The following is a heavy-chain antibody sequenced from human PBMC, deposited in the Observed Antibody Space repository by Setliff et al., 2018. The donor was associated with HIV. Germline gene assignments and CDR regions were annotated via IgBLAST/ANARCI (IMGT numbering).Heavy chain of an antibody. J-gene: IGHJ4*02. D-gene: IGHD4-17*01. Sequence: PSETLSLTCAVSGYSIGSGSFWGWIRQPPGKGLEWMATIPHNGGTYYNPDPSLTGRVTISLDTSKNQFPLKLAFVTAADTAVYYCARYSTLTTNFDYWGQGTLVTVSS. CDR1: GYSIGSGSF. CDR3: ARYSTLTTNFDY. CDR2: IPHNGGT. V-gene: IGHV4-38-2*01.